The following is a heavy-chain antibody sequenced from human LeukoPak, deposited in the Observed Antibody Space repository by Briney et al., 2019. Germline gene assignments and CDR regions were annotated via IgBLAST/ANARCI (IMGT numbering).Heavy chain of an antibody. CDR2: FDPEDGEP. D-gene: IGHD1-1*01. V-gene: IGHV1-24*01. CDR1: GYSLSELF. Sequence: EASVKVSCKVSGYSLSELFTHWVRQAPGKGLEWMGGFDPEDGEPMYAQKFQGRVTMTEDTSTDTAYMELRSLRSEDTAVYYSATEKDELLDSWGQGTLVTVSS. CDR3: ATEKDELLDS. J-gene: IGHJ5*01.